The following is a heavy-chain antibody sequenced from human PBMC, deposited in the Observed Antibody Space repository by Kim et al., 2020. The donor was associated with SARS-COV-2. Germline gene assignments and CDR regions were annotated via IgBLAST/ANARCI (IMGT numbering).Heavy chain of an antibody. CDR1: GGSISSYY. CDR2: IYYTGST. CDR3: ARVLGYSFTSDYYYGMDV. D-gene: IGHD2-15*01. V-gene: IGHV4-59*13. Sequence: GSLRLSCTVSGGSISSYYWSWIRQPPGKGLEWIAYIYYTGSTNYNPSLRGRVTISLDTSKNQFSLKLTSVTAADTAVYFCARVLGYSFTSDYYYGMDVWGPGTTVTVSS. J-gene: IGHJ6*02.